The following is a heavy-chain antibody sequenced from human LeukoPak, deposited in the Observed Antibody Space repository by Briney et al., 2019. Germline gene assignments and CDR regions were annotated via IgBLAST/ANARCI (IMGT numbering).Heavy chain of an antibody. CDR1: GFTFSDYY. Sequence: GGSLGLSCAASGFTFSDYYMSWIRQAPGKGLEWVSYISSSGNSVYYADSVKGRFTISRDNTKNSLYLQMNSLRAEDTAVYYCARDQGALLWFGELTAFDYWGQGTLVTVSS. V-gene: IGHV3-11*04. CDR3: ARDQGALLWFGELTAFDY. J-gene: IGHJ4*02. CDR2: ISSSGNSV. D-gene: IGHD3-10*01.